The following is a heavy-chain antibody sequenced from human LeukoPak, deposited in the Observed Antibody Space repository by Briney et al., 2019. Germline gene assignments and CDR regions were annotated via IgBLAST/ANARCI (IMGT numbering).Heavy chain of an antibody. V-gene: IGHV3-15*01. CDR3: CSGLIEVVPPTTNDF. Sequence: GGSLRLSCAASGFTFSNAWMSWVRQAPGKGLEWVGRIKSKTDGGTTDYPAPVKGRFTISRDDSTNTVYLQMNSLKTEDTAMYCCCSGLIEVVPPTTNDFWGQGTLVTVSS. CDR2: IKSKTDGGTT. D-gene: IGHD2-2*01. CDR1: GFTFSNAW. J-gene: IGHJ4*02.